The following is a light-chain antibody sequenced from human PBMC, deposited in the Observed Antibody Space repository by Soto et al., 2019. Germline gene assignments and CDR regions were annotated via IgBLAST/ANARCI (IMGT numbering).Light chain of an antibody. J-gene: IGLJ1*01. CDR2: EVT. V-gene: IGLV2-14*01. Sequence: QSVLTQPASVSGSPGQSITISCTGTSGDIGSYNRVSWYQQHPGKAPKLIIYEVTDRPSGVSNRFSGSKSGNTASLTISGLQAEAEAEYYRTPYTNTNTRACVFGTGTKVTVL. CDR1: SGDIGSYNR. CDR3: TPYTNTNTRACV.